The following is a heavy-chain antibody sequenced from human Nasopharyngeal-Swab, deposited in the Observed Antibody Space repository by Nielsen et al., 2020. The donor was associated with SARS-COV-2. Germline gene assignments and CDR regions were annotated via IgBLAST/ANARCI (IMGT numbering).Heavy chain of an antibody. CDR1: GGSISSSSYY. V-gene: IGHV4-39*01. D-gene: IGHD2-2*01. Sequence: SETLSLTCTVSGGSISSSSYYWGWIRQPPGKGLEWIGSIYYSGSTYYNPSLKSRVTISVDTSKNQFSLKLSYVTAADTAVYYCARCIVVVPAAIRGTDYYYMDVWGKGTTVTVSS. CDR2: IYYSGST. CDR3: ARCIVVVPAAIRGTDYYYMDV. J-gene: IGHJ6*03.